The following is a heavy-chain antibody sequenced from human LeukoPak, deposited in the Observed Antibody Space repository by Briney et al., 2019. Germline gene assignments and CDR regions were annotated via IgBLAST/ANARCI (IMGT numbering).Heavy chain of an antibody. Sequence: PSETLSLTCSVSGVFLSVYYWSWIRQPPGKGLEWIGYIYYSGSTNYNPSLKSRVTISVDTSKNQFSLKLSSVTAADTAVYYCARRYLAAKDAFDIWGQGTMVTVSS. CDR2: IYYSGST. V-gene: IGHV4-59*01. J-gene: IGHJ3*02. D-gene: IGHD2-15*01. CDR3: ARRYLAAKDAFDI. CDR1: GVFLSVYY.